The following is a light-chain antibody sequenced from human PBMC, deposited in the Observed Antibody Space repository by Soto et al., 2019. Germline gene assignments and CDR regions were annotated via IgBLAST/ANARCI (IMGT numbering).Light chain of an antibody. CDR2: EVS. J-gene: IGLJ2*01. V-gene: IGLV2-14*01. CDR1: SSDVGGYNY. CDR3: SSYTSSSTVV. Sequence: QSVLTQPASVSGSPGQSITISCTGTSSDVGGYNYVSWYQQHPGKAPKLMIYEVSNRPSAVSNRFSGSKSDNTASLTISGLQAEDEADYYCSSYTSSSTVVFGGGTKLTVL.